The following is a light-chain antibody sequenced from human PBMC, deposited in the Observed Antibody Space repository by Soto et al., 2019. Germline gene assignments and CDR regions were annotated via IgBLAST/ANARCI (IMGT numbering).Light chain of an antibody. CDR2: DSD. CDR3: AAWDGRLSVVL. J-gene: IGLJ2*01. Sequence: QSVLTQPPSVSAAPGQRVTISCSGSSANIGGNYVSWYQHLPGSAPKLVIYDSDKRPSEIPDRFSGSKSGTSATLDITGLQTGDEADYYCAAWDGRLSVVLFGGGTKLTVL. V-gene: IGLV1-51*01. CDR1: SANIGGNY.